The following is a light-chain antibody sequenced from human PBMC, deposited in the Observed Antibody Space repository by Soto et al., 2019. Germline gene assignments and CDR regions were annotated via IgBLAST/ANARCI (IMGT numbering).Light chain of an antibody. CDR2: GAS. CDR3: QQYDRSPPT. Sequence: EIVLTQSPGTLSLSPGERVNLSCRASQSVSSRYVAWYQHKTGQPPRLLISGASSRATGIPDRFSGSGSGADFTLTISRLEPEDFAVYYCQQYDRSPPTFSGGTKVEIK. CDR1: QSVSSRY. V-gene: IGKV3-20*01. J-gene: IGKJ4*01.